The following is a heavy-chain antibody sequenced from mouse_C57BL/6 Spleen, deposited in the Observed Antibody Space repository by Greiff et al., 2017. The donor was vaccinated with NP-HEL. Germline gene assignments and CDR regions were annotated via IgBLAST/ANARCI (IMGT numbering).Heavy chain of an antibody. Sequence: EVQLQESGGGLVQPGESLKLSCESNEYEFPSHDMSWVRKTPEKRLELVAAINSDGGSTYYPDTMERRFIISRDNTKKTLYLQMSSLRSEDTALYYCASYYGSSYGDAMDYWGQGTSVTVSS. J-gene: IGHJ4*01. CDR3: ASYYGSSYGDAMDY. CDR1: EYEFPSHD. CDR2: INSDGGST. D-gene: IGHD1-1*01. V-gene: IGHV5-2*01.